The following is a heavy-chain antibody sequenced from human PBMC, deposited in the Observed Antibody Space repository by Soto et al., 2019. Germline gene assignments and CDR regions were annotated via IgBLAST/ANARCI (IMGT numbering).Heavy chain of an antibody. V-gene: IGHV4-59*01. CDR3: ARGGWGIAVAGSDY. CDR2: IYYSGRT. J-gene: IGHJ4*02. Sequence: QVQLQESGPGLVKPSETLSLTCTVSGGSISSYYWSWIRQPPGKGLECIGYIYYSGRTNYNPSLKSRVTISVDTSKNQFSLKLSSVTAADTAVYYCARGGWGIAVAGSDYWGQGTLVTVSS. D-gene: IGHD6-19*01. CDR1: GGSISSYY.